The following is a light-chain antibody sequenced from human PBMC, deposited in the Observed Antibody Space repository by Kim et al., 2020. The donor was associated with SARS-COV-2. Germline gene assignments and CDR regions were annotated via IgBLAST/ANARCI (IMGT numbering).Light chain of an antibody. CDR1: QSVSSY. J-gene: IGKJ4*01. CDR3: QQRSNWPLT. V-gene: IGKV3-11*01. Sequence: LSPDERATRSRRASQSVSSYLAWYQPKPGQAPRLLIYDASDRATGIPARFSGSGSGTDFTLTISSLEPEDFAVYYCQQRSNWPLTFGGGTKVEIK. CDR2: DAS.